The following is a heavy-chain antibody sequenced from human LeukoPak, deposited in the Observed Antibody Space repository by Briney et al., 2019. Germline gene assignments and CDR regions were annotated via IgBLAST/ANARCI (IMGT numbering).Heavy chain of an antibody. CDR2: ISYDGSNK. Sequence: GRSLRLSCAASGFTFSSYGMHWVRQAPGKGLEWVAVISYDGSNKYYADSVKGRFTISRDNSKNTLYLQMNSLRAEDTAVYYCAKDPKGIPAAGTYGGQGTLAPVPS. CDR3: AKDPKGIPAAGTY. D-gene: IGHD6-13*01. J-gene: IGHJ4*02. V-gene: IGHV3-30*18. CDR1: GFTFSSYG.